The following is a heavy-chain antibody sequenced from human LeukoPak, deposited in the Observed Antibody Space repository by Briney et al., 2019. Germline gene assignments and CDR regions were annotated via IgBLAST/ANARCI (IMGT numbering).Heavy chain of an antibody. V-gene: IGHV3-30*18. CDR2: ISYDGSNK. CDR1: GFTFSSYG. CDR3: AKDGTYYYGSGSSEFDY. J-gene: IGHJ4*02. Sequence: PGRSLRLSCAASGFTFSSYGMHWVRQAPGKGLEWVAVISYDGSNKYYADSVKGRFTISRDNSKNPLYLQMNSLRAEDTAVYYCAKDGTYYYGSGSSEFDYWGQGTLVTVSS. D-gene: IGHD3-10*01.